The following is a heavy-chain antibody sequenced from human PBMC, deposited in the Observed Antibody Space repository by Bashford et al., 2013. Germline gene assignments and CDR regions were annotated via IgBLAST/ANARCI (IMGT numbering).Heavy chain of an antibody. CDR1: GFTLSDYW. CDR2: IKQDGSEK. CDR3: GRGGQWPSY. Sequence: GSLRLSCVVSGFTLSDYWMTWVRQAPGKGLEWVANIKQDGSEKHYVDSVAGRFTISRDNAKNSLYLQMNSLRADDTALYYCGRGGQWPSYWGQGTLVHRLL. D-gene: IGHD6-19*01. J-gene: IGHJ4*02. V-gene: IGHV3-7*03.